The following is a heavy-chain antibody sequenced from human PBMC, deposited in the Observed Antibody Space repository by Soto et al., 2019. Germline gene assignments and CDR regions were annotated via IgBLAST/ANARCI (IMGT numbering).Heavy chain of an antibody. CDR2: ISWNSGSI. J-gene: IGHJ4*02. CDR3: AKDSDWYRVYYFDY. CDR1: GFTFDDYA. Sequence: TGGSLRLSCAASGFTFDDYAMHWVRQAPGKGLEWVSGISWNSGSIGYADSVKGRFTISRDNAKNSLYLQMNSLRAEDTALYYCAKDSDWYRVYYFDYWGQGTLVTVSS. D-gene: IGHD3-9*01. V-gene: IGHV3-9*01.